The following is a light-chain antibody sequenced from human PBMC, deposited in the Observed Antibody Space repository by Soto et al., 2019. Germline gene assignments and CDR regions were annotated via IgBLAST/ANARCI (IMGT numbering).Light chain of an antibody. Sequence: DIQLTQSPSSLSASVGDRVTITCRASQGISSYLAWYQQKPGKAPELLIYAASTLQSGVPSRFSGSGSGTEFTLTISSLQPEDFATYYCQQLNSYPRTFGQGTKVEF. CDR1: QGISSY. J-gene: IGKJ1*01. CDR2: AAS. CDR3: QQLNSYPRT. V-gene: IGKV1-9*01.